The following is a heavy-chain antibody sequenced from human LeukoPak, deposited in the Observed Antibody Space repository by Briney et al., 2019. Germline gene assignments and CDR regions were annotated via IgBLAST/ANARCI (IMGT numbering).Heavy chain of an antibody. CDR3: AKDSGSYFFDY. V-gene: IGHV3-30*02. CDR2: IWYGGSNK. CDR1: GFTFSSYG. J-gene: IGHJ4*02. D-gene: IGHD1-26*01. Sequence: GGSLRLSCAASGFTFSSYGMHWVRQAPGKGLEWVAVIWYGGSNKYYADSVKGRFTISRDNSKNTLYLQMNSLRAEDTAVYYCAKDSGSYFFDYWGQGTLVTVSS.